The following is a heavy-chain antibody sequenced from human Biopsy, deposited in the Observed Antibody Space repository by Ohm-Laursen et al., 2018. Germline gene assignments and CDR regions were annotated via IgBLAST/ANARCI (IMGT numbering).Heavy chain of an antibody. Sequence: ASVKVSCKASGGTLTELSMHWVRQAPGKGLEWMGGFAPENGKTVYTQNFQARVSMTEDTSTDTAYMELRSLRSEDTAVYYCAADINVWNVNYWGQGTQVTVSS. J-gene: IGHJ4*02. CDR1: GGTLTELS. CDR3: AADINVWNVNY. CDR2: FAPENGKT. D-gene: IGHD1-1*01. V-gene: IGHV1-24*01.